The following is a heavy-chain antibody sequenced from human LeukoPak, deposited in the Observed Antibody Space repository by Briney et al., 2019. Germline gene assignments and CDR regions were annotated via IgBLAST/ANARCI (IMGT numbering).Heavy chain of an antibody. CDR2: LNSDGSTT. D-gene: IGHD5-24*01. CDR1: GCTFSSYW. J-gene: IGHJ4*02. V-gene: IGHV3-74*01. CDR3: ARGTGYMAMDC. Sequence: GSLRLSCSASGCTFSSYWMHWVREAPGKGLVRVSRLNSDGSTTNYADSVKGRFTISRDNAKNTLCLQMNSLRAEETAVYYCARGTGYMAMDCWGQGTLVTVSS.